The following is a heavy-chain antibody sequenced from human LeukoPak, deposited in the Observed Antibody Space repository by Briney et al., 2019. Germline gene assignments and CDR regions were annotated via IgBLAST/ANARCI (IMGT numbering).Heavy chain of an antibody. CDR1: GFTFSTYA. J-gene: IGHJ6*04. CDR2: ISGSGAKT. CDR3: AELGITMIGGV. D-gene: IGHD3-10*02. Sequence: RGSLRLSCAASGFTFSTYAMNWVRQAPGKGLEWVSAISGSGAKTYYADFVKGRFTISRDNAKNSLYLQMNSLRAEDTAVYYCAELGITMIGGVWGKGTTVTISS. V-gene: IGHV3-23*01.